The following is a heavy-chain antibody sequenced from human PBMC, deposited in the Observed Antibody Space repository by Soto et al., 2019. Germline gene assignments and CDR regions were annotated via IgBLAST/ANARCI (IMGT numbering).Heavy chain of an antibody. J-gene: IGHJ4*02. D-gene: IGHD3-16*01. CDR1: GGSISSYY. CDR2: IYTSGST. V-gene: IGHV4-4*07. Sequence: SETLSLTCTVSGGSISSYYWSWIRQPAGKGLEWIGRIYTSGSTSYNPSLKSRVTMSVDTSKNQFSLKLSSVTAADTAVYYCARDQGITFGGARTFDYWGQGTLVTVSS. CDR3: ARDQGITFGGARTFDY.